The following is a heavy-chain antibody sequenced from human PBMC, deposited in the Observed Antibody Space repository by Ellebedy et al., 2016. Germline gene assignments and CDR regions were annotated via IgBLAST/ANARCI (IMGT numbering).Heavy chain of an antibody. V-gene: IGHV4-34*01. CDR3: ASIVGATFHWYFDL. CDR2: INDSGST. J-gene: IGHJ2*01. CDR1: GGSLSGYY. D-gene: IGHD1-26*01. Sequence: SETLSLTCAVYGGSLSGYYWSWIRQPPGKGLEWIGEINDSGSTSYNPSLKSRVTISVDTSKNQFSLKLSSVTAADTAVYYCASIVGATFHWYFDLWGRGTLVTVSS.